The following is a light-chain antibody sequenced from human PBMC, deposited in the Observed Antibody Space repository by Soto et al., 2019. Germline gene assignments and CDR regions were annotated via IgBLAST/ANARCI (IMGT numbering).Light chain of an antibody. Sequence: QSVLTQPPSASGTPGQRVTISCSGSSSNIGRNYVYWCQQFPGTAPKVLIYRNNQRPSGVPDRFSCSKSGTSASLAVGGLRSEDEADYYCVAWDDSLNSCVFGGGTKLTVL. J-gene: IGLJ3*02. CDR1: SSNIGRNY. V-gene: IGLV1-47*01. CDR2: RNN. CDR3: VAWDDSLNSCV.